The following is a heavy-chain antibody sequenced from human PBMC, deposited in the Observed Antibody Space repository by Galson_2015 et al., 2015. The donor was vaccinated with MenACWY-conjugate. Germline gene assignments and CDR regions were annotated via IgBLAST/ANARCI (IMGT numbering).Heavy chain of an antibody. CDR2: MSGSGGGT. CDR3: ARIWFGAVLEVDG. V-gene: IGHV3-23*01. J-gene: IGHJ4*02. CDR1: GFTFSSYA. Sequence: SLRLSCAASGFTFSSYAMSWVRQAPGRGLEWVSAMSGSGGGTYYAGSVKGRFTISRDSSKNTLYLQMNSPRVEDTGVYYCARIWFGAVLEVDGWGQGTLVSVSS. D-gene: IGHD3-10*01.